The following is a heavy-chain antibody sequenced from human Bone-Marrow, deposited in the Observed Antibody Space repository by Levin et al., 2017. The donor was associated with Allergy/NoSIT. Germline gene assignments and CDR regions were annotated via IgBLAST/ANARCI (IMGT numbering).Heavy chain of an antibody. CDR3: ARVLQYSYYYTDV. J-gene: IGHJ6*03. D-gene: IGHD2-21*01. CDR1: GVSITSGSYY. Sequence: LRLSCTVSGVSITSGSYYWSWIRQPAGKGLEWIGHSYTSGNITYNPSLKSRVTISLDTSKNQFSLKLRPVTAADTAVYYCARVLQYSYYYTDVWGKGTMVTVSS. CDR2: SYTSGNI. V-gene: IGHV4-61*09.